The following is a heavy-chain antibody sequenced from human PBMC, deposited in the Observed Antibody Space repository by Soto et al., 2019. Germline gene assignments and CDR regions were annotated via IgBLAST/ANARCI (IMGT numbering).Heavy chain of an antibody. D-gene: IGHD6-13*01. CDR2: INPYNGNT. Sequence: ASVKVSCKASGYTFSSYGISWVRQAPGQGLEWMAWINPYNGNTKYAEKFLGRVTVTTDTSTATAYMEVRSLTSDDTAVFYCARVGVGLAAPRVWPYWGQGTPVTVSS. CDR3: ARVGVGLAAPRVWPY. CDR1: GYTFSSYG. J-gene: IGHJ4*02. V-gene: IGHV1-18*01.